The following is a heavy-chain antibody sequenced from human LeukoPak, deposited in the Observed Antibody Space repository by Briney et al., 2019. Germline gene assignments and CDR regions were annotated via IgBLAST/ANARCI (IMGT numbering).Heavy chain of an antibody. D-gene: IGHD6-13*01. J-gene: IGHJ4*02. CDR1: GFTFSCYA. CDR2: ISGSGGST. CDR3: ARYSSSWYLTWGTLDY. Sequence: GGSMRLSCAASGFTFSCYAMSWVRQAPGEGLEWVSAISGSGGSTYYADSVKGRFTISRDNSKNTLYLQMNSLRAEDTAVYYCARYSSSWYLTWGTLDYWGQGTLVTVSS. V-gene: IGHV3-23*01.